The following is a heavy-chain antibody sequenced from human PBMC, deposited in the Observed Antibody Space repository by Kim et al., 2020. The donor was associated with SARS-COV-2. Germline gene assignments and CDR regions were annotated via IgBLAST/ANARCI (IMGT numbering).Heavy chain of an antibody. J-gene: IGHJ4*02. CDR3: ARDYCSGGSCYPDDY. D-gene: IGHD2-15*01. Sequence: DSVKGRFNISRDNAKNSLYLQMNSLRAEDTAVYYCARDYCSGGSCYPDDYWGQGTLVTVSS. V-gene: IGHV3-21*01.